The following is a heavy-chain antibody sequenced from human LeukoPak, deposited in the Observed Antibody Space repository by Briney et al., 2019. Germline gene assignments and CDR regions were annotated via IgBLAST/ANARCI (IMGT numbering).Heavy chain of an antibody. CDR3: ARGLGNSGY. J-gene: IGHJ4*02. V-gene: IGHV4-34*01. Sequence: SETLSLTCTVSGGSISSHYWSWIRQPPGKGLEWIGEINHSGSTNYNPSLKSRVTISVDTSKNQFSLKLSSVTAADTAVYYCARGLGNSGYWGQGTLVTVSS. CDR1: GGSISSHY. D-gene: IGHD4-4*01. CDR2: INHSGST.